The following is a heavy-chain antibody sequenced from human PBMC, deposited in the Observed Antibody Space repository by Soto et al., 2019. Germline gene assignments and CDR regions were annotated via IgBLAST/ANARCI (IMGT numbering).Heavy chain of an antibody. J-gene: IGHJ4*02. CDR1: GVSINSDGYY. CDR3: ARWGPWVLEALGA. D-gene: IGHD3-16*01. CDR2: IYYSGNT. V-gene: IGHV4-31*03. Sequence: QVQLQESGPTLVKPSQTLSLTCTVSGVSINSDGYYWNWILQSPGKGMQYIGYIYYSGNTYYNPSLEGRVVISMDASTNQCSLRVSSVTAEDTAIDYCARWGPWVLEALGAGGQGSPVAVTS.